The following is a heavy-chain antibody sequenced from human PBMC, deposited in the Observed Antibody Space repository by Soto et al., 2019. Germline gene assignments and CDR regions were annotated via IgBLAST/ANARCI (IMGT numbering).Heavy chain of an antibody. Sequence: SLRLSCAASCFTLDDYTMHWVRQAPGKGLEWVSGVGWNGGDIVYADSVKGRFTVSRDNAKNSLYLEVNSLRAEDTAIYYCAKDRAVVVPVSTSYFHYYGLDVWGQGTTVTVSS. CDR1: CFTLDDYT. D-gene: IGHD2-2*01. J-gene: IGHJ6*02. CDR2: VGWNGGDI. V-gene: IGHV3-9*01. CDR3: AKDRAVVVPVSTSYFHYYGLDV.